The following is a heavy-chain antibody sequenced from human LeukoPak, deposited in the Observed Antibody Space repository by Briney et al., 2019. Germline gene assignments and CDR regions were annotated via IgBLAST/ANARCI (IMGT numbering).Heavy chain of an antibody. CDR1: GFTLKSYG. CDR2: ISSSSSYI. D-gene: IGHD1-26*01. CDR3: ARDGEWELLGPGTPSFYY. V-gene: IGHV3-21*01. J-gene: IGHJ4*02. Sequence: GGSLRLSCAASGFTLKSYGMHWVRQAPGKGLEWVSAISSSSSYIYYVDSVKGRFTISRDNAKNSLYLQMNGLRAEDTAVYFCARDGEWELLGPGTPSFYYWGEGELVSASS.